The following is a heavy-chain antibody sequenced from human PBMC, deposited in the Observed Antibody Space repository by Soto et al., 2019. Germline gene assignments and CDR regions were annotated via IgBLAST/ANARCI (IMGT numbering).Heavy chain of an antibody. CDR1: GYNFTNFW. CDR3: ATSMGSFSGVLVNGAAFDI. Sequence: GESLKISCKGSGYNFTNFWIGWVRQMPGKGLEWMGIIYPGDSDTRYSPSFQGQVTISADKSISTACLQWTSLKASDTAMYYCATSMGSFSGVLVNGAAFDIWGQGTMVTVSS. CDR2: IYPGDSDT. J-gene: IGHJ3*02. D-gene: IGHD7-27*01. V-gene: IGHV5-51*01.